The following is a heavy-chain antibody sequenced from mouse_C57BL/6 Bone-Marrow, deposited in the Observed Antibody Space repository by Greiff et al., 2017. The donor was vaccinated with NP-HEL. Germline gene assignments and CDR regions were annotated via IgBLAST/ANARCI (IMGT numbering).Heavy chain of an antibody. CDR1: GFSFNTYA. D-gene: IGHD2-5*01. CDR3: VRPGYSNGCAY. CDR2: IRSKSNNYAT. V-gene: IGHV10-1*01. J-gene: IGHJ3*01. Sequence: DVMLVESGGGLVQPKGSLKLSCAASGFSFNTYAMNWVRQAPGTGLEWVARIRSKSNNYATYYADSVKDRFTISRDDSESMLYLQMNNLKTEDTAMYYCVRPGYSNGCAYWGQGTLVTVSA.